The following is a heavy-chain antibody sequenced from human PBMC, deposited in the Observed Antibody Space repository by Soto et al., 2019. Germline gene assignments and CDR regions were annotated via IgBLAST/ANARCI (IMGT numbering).Heavy chain of an antibody. CDR1: GFTFRNFG. J-gene: IGHJ4*02. D-gene: IGHD2-21*02. V-gene: IGHV3-30*18. CDR3: AKAVPPFVVVTASDY. Sequence: QVQLVESGGGVVQPGRSLRLSCAASGFTFRNFGMHWVRQAPGKGLEWVAVISYDGTNKYYADSVKGRFTISRDNSKNTLYLQINSLRAEDTAVYYCAKAVPPFVVVTASDYWGQATLVTVSS. CDR2: ISYDGTNK.